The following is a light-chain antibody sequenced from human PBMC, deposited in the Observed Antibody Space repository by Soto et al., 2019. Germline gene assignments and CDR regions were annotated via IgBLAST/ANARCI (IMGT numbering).Light chain of an antibody. CDR2: EVT. Sequence: QSALTQPPSASGSPGQSVTISCTGTSSDVGGYDCVSWYQHRPGTAPKFLIYEVTKRPSGVPDRFSGSKSGNTASLTVSGLHPEDEADYFCSSYAASNTYVFGTGTKVTVL. V-gene: IGLV2-8*01. CDR3: SSYAASNTYV. CDR1: SSDVGGYDC. J-gene: IGLJ1*01.